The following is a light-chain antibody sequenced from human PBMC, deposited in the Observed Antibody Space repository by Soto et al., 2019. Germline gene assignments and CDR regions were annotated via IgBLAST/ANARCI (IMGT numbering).Light chain of an antibody. V-gene: IGKV3-20*01. J-gene: IGKJ1*01. Sequence: EIVLTQSPGTLSLSPGERATLSCRASQSVSSSYLAWYQQKPGQAPRLLIYGAFSRATGIPDRFSGSGSGTYFTLTISRLEHEDCAVYYCQQYGSSWTFGQGTKVEIK. CDR2: GAF. CDR3: QQYGSSWT. CDR1: QSVSSSY.